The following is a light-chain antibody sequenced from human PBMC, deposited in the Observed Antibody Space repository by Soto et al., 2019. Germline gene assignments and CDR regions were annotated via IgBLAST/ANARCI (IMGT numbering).Light chain of an antibody. CDR2: AVS. Sequence: QSALTQPASVSGSPGQSITISCTGTSSDVGGYNYVSWYQQHPGKAPKLMISAVSNRPSGVSNRFSGSKSGNTASLTISGLQPEHEADYYCTSYTSSSTYVFGTGTKLTVL. CDR3: TSYTSSSTYV. CDR1: SSDVGGYNY. J-gene: IGLJ1*01. V-gene: IGLV2-14*01.